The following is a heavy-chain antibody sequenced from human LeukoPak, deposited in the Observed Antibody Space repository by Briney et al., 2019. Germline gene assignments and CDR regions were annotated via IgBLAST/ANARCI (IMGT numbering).Heavy chain of an antibody. CDR3: ARDQKVGEPSGFDY. V-gene: IGHV3-48*03. D-gene: IGHD1-26*01. Sequence: PGGSLRLSCAASGFTFSSYEMNRVRQAPGKGLEWVSYISSSGSTIYYADSVKGRFTISRDNAKNSLYLQMNSLRAEDTAVYYCARDQKVGEPSGFDYWGQGTLVTVSS. CDR2: ISSSGSTI. CDR1: GFTFSSYE. J-gene: IGHJ4*02.